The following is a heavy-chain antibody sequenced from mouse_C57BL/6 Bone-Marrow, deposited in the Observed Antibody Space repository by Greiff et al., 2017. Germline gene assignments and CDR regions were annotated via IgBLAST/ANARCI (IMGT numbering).Heavy chain of an antibody. CDR1: GFTFSSYG. D-gene: IGHD1-1*01. V-gene: IGHV5-6*02. CDR3: ARRTTVVATRDYYAMDY. CDR2: ISSGGSYT. J-gene: IGHJ4*01. Sequence: EVMLVESGGDLVKPGGSLKLSCAASGFTFSSYGMSWVRQTPDKRLEWVATISSGGSYTYYPDRVKGRFTISRDNAKNTLYLQMSSLKSEDTAMYYCARRTTVVATRDYYAMDYWGQGTSVTVSS.